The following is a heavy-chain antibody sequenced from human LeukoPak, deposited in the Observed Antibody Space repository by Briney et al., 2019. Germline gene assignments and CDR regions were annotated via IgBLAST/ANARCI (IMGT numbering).Heavy chain of an antibody. CDR3: AELGITMIGGV. CDR1: GFTFSTYD. Sequence: PGGSLRLSCTASGFTFSTYDMNWVRQAPGKGLEWVSFISNSGDIIKYADSVKGRFTISRDNAKNSLYLQMNSLRAEDTAVYYCAELGITMIGGVWGKGTTVTISS. V-gene: IGHV3-48*03. D-gene: IGHD3-10*02. J-gene: IGHJ6*04. CDR2: ISNSGDII.